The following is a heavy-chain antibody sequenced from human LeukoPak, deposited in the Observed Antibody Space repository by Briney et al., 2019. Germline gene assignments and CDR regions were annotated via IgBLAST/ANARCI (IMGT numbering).Heavy chain of an antibody. CDR3: AKAHRNIAVAGTLDY. CDR2: ISFDGRNT. D-gene: IGHD6-19*01. V-gene: IGHV3-30-3*02. Sequence: GGSLRFSCEASGFIFSSYALHWVRQAPGKGLEYVAVISFDGRNTYYADSVKGRFTISRDNSKNTLYLQMNSLRAEDTAVYYCAKAHRNIAVAGTLDYWGQGTLVTVSS. J-gene: IGHJ4*02. CDR1: GFIFSSYA.